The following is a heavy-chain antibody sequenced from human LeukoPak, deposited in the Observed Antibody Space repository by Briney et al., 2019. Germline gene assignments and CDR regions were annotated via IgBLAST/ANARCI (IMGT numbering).Heavy chain of an antibody. J-gene: IGHJ4*02. D-gene: IGHD2-15*01. Sequence: SETLSLTCAVYGGSFSGYYWSWIRQPPGKGLEWIGEINHSGSTNYNPSLKSRVTISVDTSKNQFSLKLSSVPAADTAVYYCARPRAPTRYCSGGSCPFDYWGQGTLVTVSS. CDR3: ARPRAPTRYCSGGSCPFDY. CDR1: GGSFSGYY. CDR2: INHSGST. V-gene: IGHV4-34*01.